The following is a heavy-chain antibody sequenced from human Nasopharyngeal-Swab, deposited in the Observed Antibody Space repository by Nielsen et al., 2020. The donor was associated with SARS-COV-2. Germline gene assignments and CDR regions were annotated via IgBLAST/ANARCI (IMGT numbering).Heavy chain of an antibody. J-gene: IGHJ6*02. CDR3: ARSRARIQYDFWSGYYYYGMDV. D-gene: IGHD3-3*01. CDR2: IIPIFGTA. Sequence: WVRQAPGQGLEWMGGIIPIFGTANYAQKFQGRVTLTADESTSTAYMELSSLRSEDTAVYYCARSRARIQYDFWSGYYYYGMDVWGQGTTVTVSS. V-gene: IGHV1-69*01.